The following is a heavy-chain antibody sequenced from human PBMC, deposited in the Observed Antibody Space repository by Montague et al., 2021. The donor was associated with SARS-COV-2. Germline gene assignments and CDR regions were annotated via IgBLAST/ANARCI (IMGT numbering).Heavy chain of an antibody. CDR3: ARDRGLSGFYGYDPLYFYGMDV. V-gene: IGHV4-59*01. CDR2: IYESGRT. CDR1: GASIRDYY. Sequence: SETLSLTCTVSGASIRDYYWSWIRQPPGKGLEWIGYIYESGRTKSNPSLTSRLIMSVDTSRNQFSLTLSSVTTADTAVYYCARDRGLSGFYGYDPLYFYGMDVWGQGTTVIVSS. J-gene: IGHJ6*02. D-gene: IGHD5-12*01.